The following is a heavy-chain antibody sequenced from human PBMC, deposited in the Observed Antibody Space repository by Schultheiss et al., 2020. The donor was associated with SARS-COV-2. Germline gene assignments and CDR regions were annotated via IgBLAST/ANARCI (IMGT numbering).Heavy chain of an antibody. CDR2: IYYSGST. D-gene: IGHD3-10*01. CDR3: ARDDRSYHGSGSFDY. V-gene: IGHV4-61*01. Sequence: SETLSLTCTVSGGSVSSGSYYWSWIRQPPGKGLEWIGYIYYSGSTNYNPSLKSRVTISVDTSKNQFSLKLSSVTAADTAVYYCARDDRSYHGSGSFDYWGQGTLVTVSS. CDR1: GGSVSSGSYY. J-gene: IGHJ4*02.